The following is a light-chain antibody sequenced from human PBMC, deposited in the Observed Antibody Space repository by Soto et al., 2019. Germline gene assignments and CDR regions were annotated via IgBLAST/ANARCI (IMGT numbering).Light chain of an antibody. J-gene: IGKJ3*01. V-gene: IGKV3-20*01. CDR1: QSVSSSY. CDR2: GAS. Sequence: EIVLTQSPGTLSLSPGERATLSCRASQSVSSSYLAWYQQKPGQAPRLLIYGASSRATGIPDRFSGSGSGTDFTLTISRLEPEDFAVYYCQHSNHLPLFGPGTKVDF. CDR3: QHSNHLPL.